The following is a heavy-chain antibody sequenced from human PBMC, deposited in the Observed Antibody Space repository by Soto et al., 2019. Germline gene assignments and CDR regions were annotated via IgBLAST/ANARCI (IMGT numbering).Heavy chain of an antibody. V-gene: IGHV3-7*04. J-gene: IGHJ4*02. Sequence: GGSLRLSCAASGFTFSTYWMTWVRQAPGKGLEWVGNIRQDGSEKNYVDSVKGRFTISRDNAKNSLYLQMNSLRAEDTAVYYCARKIVVARGASYFDYGAPGTLVTVSS. CDR1: GFTFSTYW. CDR2: IRQDGSEK. CDR3: ARKIVVARGASYFDY. D-gene: IGHD2-2*01.